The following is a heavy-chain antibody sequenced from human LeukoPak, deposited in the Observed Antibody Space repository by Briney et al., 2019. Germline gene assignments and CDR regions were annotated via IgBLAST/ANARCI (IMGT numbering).Heavy chain of an antibody. D-gene: IGHD2-2*01. CDR1: GFTFSSDA. CDR2: ISGSGGST. J-gene: IGHJ4*02. Sequence: GGSLRLSCAASGFTFSSDAMSWVRQAPGKGVGWVSAISGSGGSTYYADSVKGRFTISRDNSKNTLYLQMNSLRAEDTAVYDCAKDSVYCSSTSCYVYWGQGTLVTVSS. V-gene: IGHV3-23*01. CDR3: AKDSVYCSSTSCYVY.